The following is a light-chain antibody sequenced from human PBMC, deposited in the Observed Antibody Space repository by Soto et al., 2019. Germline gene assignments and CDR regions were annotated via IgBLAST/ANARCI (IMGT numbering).Light chain of an antibody. CDR2: EVS. J-gene: IGLJ1*01. CDR1: SSDVGGYNY. CDR3: SSYSSSSVFYV. Sequence: QSALTQPASVSGSPGQSITISCTGTSSDVGGYNYVSWYQQYPGKAPKLMIYEVSNRPSGVSNRFSGSKSGNTASLTISGLQAEDEADYHCSSYSSSSVFYVFGTGTKLTVL. V-gene: IGLV2-14*01.